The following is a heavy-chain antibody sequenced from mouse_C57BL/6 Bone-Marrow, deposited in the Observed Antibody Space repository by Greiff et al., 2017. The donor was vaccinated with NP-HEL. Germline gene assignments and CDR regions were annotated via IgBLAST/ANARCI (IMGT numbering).Heavy chain of an antibody. CDR1: GYTFTSYW. CDR2: IHPNSGST. D-gene: IGHD1-1*01. V-gene: IGHV1-64*01. CDR3: AREGGSSPYYYAMDY. Sequence: VQLQQSGAELVKPGASVKLSCKASGYTFTSYWMHWVKQRPGQGLEWIGMIHPNSGSTNYNEKFKSKATLTVDKSSSTAYMQLSSLTSEDSAVYYCAREGGSSPYYYAMDYWGQGTSVTVSS. J-gene: IGHJ4*01.